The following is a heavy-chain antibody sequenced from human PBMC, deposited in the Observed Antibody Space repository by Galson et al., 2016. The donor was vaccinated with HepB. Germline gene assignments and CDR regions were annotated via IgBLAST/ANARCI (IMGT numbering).Heavy chain of an antibody. D-gene: IGHD2/OR15-2a*01. CDR3: ARDRGEKYLSYYAFDI. V-gene: IGHV1-3*01. CDR1: GFTLTTYA. CDR2: INSNGHT. J-gene: IGHJ3*02. Sequence: SVKVSCKASGFTLTTYAMHRVRQAPGPRLEWMGWINSNGHTKYSQSLQDRVTITRDTSATTAYMELSGLRSEDTAVYYCARDRGEKYLSYYAFDIWGQGTMVTVSS.